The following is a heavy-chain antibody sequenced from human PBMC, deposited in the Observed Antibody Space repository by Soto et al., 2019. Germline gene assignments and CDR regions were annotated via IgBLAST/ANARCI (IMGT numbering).Heavy chain of an antibody. Sequence: GGSLSLSCAASGFSFSTYGMHWVRQAPGKGLEWVAFISNDGSNKYYADSVKGRFTISRDNSKNTLYLQMNSLRAEDTAVYYCAKGFGNYGAFDYWGQGTLVTVCS. V-gene: IGHV3-30*18. D-gene: IGHD1-7*01. CDR2: ISNDGSNK. J-gene: IGHJ4*02. CDR3: AKGFGNYGAFDY. CDR1: GFSFSTYG.